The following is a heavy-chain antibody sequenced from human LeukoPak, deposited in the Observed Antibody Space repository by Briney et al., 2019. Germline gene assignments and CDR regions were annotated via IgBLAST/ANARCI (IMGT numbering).Heavy chain of an antibody. Sequence: SETLSLTCTVSGGSINSDSYSWDWIRQPPGKGLEWIGSIYYSGSSYYNASLKSRATISVDTSKNQFSLKLSSVTAADTAVYYCARRNYDFWSGYWVWFDPWGQGTLVTVSS. D-gene: IGHD3-3*01. J-gene: IGHJ5*02. V-gene: IGHV4-39*01. CDR1: GGSINSDSYS. CDR3: ARRNYDFWSGYWVWFDP. CDR2: IYYSGSS.